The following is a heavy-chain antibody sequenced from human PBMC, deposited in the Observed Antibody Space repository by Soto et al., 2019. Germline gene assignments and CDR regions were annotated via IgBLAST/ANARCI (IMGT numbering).Heavy chain of an antibody. CDR3: ARDLSGEDY. Sequence: QVQLVESGGDVVQPGRSLRLSCAASGFTFSSYAMHWVRQAPGKGLEWVAVISYDGSNKYYADSVKGRFTISRDNSKNTLYLQMNSLRAEDTAVYYCARDLSGEDYWGQGTLVTVSS. D-gene: IGHD7-27*01. J-gene: IGHJ4*02. CDR2: ISYDGSNK. V-gene: IGHV3-30-3*01. CDR1: GFTFSSYA.